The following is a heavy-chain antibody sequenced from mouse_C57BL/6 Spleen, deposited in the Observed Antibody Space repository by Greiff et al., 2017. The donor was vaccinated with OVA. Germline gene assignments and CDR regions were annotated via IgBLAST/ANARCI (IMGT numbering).Heavy chain of an antibody. V-gene: IGHV1-82*01. CDR2: IYPGDGDT. CDR3: ARGTGYGSSSPWFAY. D-gene: IGHD1-1*01. Sequence: QVQLKQSGPELVKPGASVKISCKASGYAFSSSWMNWVKQRPGKGLEWIGRIYPGDGDTNYNGKFKGKATLTADKSSSTAYMQLSSLTSEDSAVYFCARGTGYGSSSPWFAYWGQGTLVTVSA. CDR1: GYAFSSSW. J-gene: IGHJ3*01.